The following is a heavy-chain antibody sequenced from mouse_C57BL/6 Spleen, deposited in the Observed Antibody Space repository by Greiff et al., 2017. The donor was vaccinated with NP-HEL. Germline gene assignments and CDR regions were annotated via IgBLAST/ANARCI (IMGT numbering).Heavy chain of an antibody. Sequence: VKLMESGPELVKPGASVKISCKASGYAFSSSWMNWVKQRPGKGLEWIGRIYPGDGDTNYNGKFKGKATLTADKSSSTAYMQLSSLTSEDSAVYFCARSDSSGYEGYWGQGTTLTVSS. CDR1: GYAFSSSW. V-gene: IGHV1-82*01. CDR2: IYPGDGDT. D-gene: IGHD3-2*02. J-gene: IGHJ2*01. CDR3: ARSDSSGYEGY.